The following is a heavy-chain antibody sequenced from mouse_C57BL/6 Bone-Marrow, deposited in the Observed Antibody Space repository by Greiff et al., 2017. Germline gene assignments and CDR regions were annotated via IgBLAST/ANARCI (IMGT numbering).Heavy chain of an antibody. CDR2: ISDGGSYT. V-gene: IGHV5-4*01. CDR1: GFTFSSYA. CDR3: ARTVPWFAY. Sequence: EVQRVESGGGLVKPGGSLKLSCAASGFTFSSYALSWVRQTPEKRLEWVATISDGGSYTYYPDNVKGRFTISRDNAKNNLYLQMSHLKSEDTAMYYCARTVPWFAYWGQGTLVTVSA. J-gene: IGHJ3*01.